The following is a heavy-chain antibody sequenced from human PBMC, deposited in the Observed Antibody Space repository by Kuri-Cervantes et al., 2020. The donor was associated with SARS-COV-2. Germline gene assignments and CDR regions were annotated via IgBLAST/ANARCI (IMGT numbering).Heavy chain of an antibody. CDR3: VKGGGLIAVAVGYYFDY. CDR2: IYHSGST. J-gene: IGHJ4*02. Sequence: SETLSLTCAVSGGSISSGDYSWSWIRQPPGKGLEWIGYIYHSGSTYYNPSLKSRVTISVDRSKNQFSLKLSSVTAADTAVYYCVKGGGLIAVAVGYYFDYWGQGTLVTVSS. D-gene: IGHD6-19*01. CDR1: GGSISSGDYS. V-gene: IGHV4-30-2*01.